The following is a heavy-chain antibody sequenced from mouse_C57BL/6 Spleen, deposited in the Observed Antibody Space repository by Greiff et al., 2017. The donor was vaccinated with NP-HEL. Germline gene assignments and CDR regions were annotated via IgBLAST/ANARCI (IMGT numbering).Heavy chain of an antibody. J-gene: IGHJ4*01. CDR3: ARHEEGYYDYDGAMDY. CDR2: FYPGSGSI. Sequence: QVQLKQSGAELVKPGASVKLSCKASGYTFTEYTIHWVKQRSGQGLEWIGWFYPGSGSIKYNEKFKDKATLTADKSSSTVYMELSRLTSEDSAVYFCARHEEGYYDYDGAMDYWGQGTSVTVSS. V-gene: IGHV1-62-2*01. D-gene: IGHD2-4*01. CDR1: GYTFTEYT.